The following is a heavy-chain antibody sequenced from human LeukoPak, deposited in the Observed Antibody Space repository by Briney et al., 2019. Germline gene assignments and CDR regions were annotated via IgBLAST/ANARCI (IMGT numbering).Heavy chain of an antibody. CDR2: ISVYNGNT. J-gene: IGHJ4*02. Sequence: ASVKVSCKASGYTFTSYGISWVRQAPGQGLEWMGWISVYNGNTNYAQRLQGRVTMTTDTSTSTAYMELRSLRSDDTAVYYCARPPLRYTSSSGGFDYWGQGTLVTVSS. V-gene: IGHV1-18*01. D-gene: IGHD3-16*01. CDR1: GYTFTSYG. CDR3: ARPPLRYTSSSGGFDY.